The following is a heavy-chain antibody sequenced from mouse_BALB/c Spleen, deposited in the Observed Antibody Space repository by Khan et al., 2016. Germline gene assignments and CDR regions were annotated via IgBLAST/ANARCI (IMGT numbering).Heavy chain of an antibody. V-gene: IGHV4-1*02. Sequence: EVKLLESGGGLVQPGGSLKVSCAASGFDFSRYWMSWVRQAPGKGLEWIGEINPDSGTINYTPSLKVKFIISRDNAKNTLYLQMSKVRSEDTAIDYCARAGYDGYLVNWGQGALVTVSA. D-gene: IGHD2-14*01. CDR2: INPDSGTI. J-gene: IGHJ3*01. CDR1: GFDFSRYW. CDR3: ARAGYDGYLVN.